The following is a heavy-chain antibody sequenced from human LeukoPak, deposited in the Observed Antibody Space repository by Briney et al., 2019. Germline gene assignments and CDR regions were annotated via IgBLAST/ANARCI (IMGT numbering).Heavy chain of an antibody. Sequence: PTGGSLRLSCAASGFTFSTYWMHWVHQAPGKGLVWVSRIKSDGSTNYADSVKGRFTISRDNAKNTVSLQMNSLRPEDTGVYYCARAPSEIGGYYPEYFRHWGQGTLVTVSS. D-gene: IGHD3-22*01. CDR3: ARAPSEIGGYYPEYFRH. CDR1: GFTFSTYW. CDR2: IKSDGST. J-gene: IGHJ1*01. V-gene: IGHV3-74*01.